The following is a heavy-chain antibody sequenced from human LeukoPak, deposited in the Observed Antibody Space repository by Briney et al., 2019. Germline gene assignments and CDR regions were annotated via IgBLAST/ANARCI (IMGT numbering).Heavy chain of an antibody. CDR2: IYHSGST. D-gene: IGHD5-24*01. Sequence: PSETLSLTCAVSGGSISSSNWWSWVRQPPGKGLEWIGEIYHSGSTNYNPSLKSRVTISVDKSKNQFSLKLSSVTAADTAVYYCARHGPTSYYYYGMDVWGQGTTVTVSS. V-gene: IGHV4-4*02. CDR1: GGSISSSNW. CDR3: ARHGPTSYYYYGMDV. J-gene: IGHJ6*02.